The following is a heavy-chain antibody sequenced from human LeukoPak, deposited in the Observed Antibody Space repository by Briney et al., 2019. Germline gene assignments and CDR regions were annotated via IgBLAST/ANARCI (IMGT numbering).Heavy chain of an antibody. Sequence: SETLSLTCAVSGGSISSGGYSWSWIRQPPGKGLEWIGYIYHSGSTYYNPSLKSRVTISVDRSKNQFSQKLSSVTAADTAVYYCAGSGSYFYCYYYGMDVWGQGTTVTVSS. D-gene: IGHD1-26*01. V-gene: IGHV4-30-2*01. CDR2: IYHSGST. CDR1: GGSISSGGYS. CDR3: AGSGSYFYCYYYGMDV. J-gene: IGHJ6*02.